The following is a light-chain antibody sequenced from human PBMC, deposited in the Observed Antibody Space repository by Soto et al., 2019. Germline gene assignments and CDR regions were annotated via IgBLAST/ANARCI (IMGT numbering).Light chain of an antibody. CDR2: EVS. J-gene: IGLJ1*01. V-gene: IGLV2-8*01. CDR3: NSYADTNNYV. Sequence: QSVLTQPPSASGSPGQSVTISCTGTSSDVGGYDFVSWYQHHPGKAPKLILYEVSKRPSGVPDRFSGSKSGNTASLTVSGLQAEDEANYFCNSYADTNNYVFGTGTKVT. CDR1: SSDVGGYDF.